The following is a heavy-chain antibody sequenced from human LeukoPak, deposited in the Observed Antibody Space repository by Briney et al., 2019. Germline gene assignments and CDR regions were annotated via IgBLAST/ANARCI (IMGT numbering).Heavy chain of an antibody. D-gene: IGHD5-12*01. CDR2: IHTSGRT. V-gene: IGHV4-59*02. Sequence: GSLRLSCAASGFTVSSNYMSWVRQPPGKGLEWIGYIHTSGRTNYNPALKSRVTMSVDTSKNQFSLKLNSVNAADTAVYYCARGYGYGLNYWGQGTLATVSS. CDR3: ARGYGYGLNY. J-gene: IGHJ4*02. CDR1: GFTVSSNY.